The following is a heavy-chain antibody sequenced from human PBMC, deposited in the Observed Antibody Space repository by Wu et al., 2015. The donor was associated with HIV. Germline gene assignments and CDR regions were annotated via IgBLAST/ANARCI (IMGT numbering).Heavy chain of an antibody. V-gene: IGHV1-69*11. CDR2: IIPIRGTT. J-gene: IGHJ4*02. CDR1: GGSFSSFA. D-gene: IGHD2-15*01. Sequence: QVQLVQSGAEVRKPGSSVKVTCKASGGSFSSFAINWVRQAPGQGLEWMGRIIPIRGTTNYVQKFQGRVTITADEGTSTAFMELSSLRSEDTAVYYCARDSGYCSGGSCYAYWGQGTLVTVSS. CDR3: ARDSGYCSGGSCYAY.